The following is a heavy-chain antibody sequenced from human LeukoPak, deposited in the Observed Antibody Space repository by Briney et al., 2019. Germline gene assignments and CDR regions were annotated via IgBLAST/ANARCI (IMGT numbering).Heavy chain of an antibody. D-gene: IGHD3-10*01. CDR2: INPNSGGT. J-gene: IGHJ5*02. CDR3: ARVKGRSVSMVRGVSIQFGWFDP. CDR1: GYIFTDYY. Sequence: ASVKVSCKASGYIFTDYYMHWARQAPGQGLEWMGWINPNSGGTNFAQKFQGRVTMTRDTSISTAYMELSRLRYDDTAVYYCARVKGRSVSMVRGVSIQFGWFDPWGQGTLVTVSS. V-gene: IGHV1-2*02.